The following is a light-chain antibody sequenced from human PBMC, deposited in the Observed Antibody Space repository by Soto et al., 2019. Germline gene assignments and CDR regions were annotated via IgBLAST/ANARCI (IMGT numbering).Light chain of an antibody. Sequence: QSALTQSPSASGSPGQSVTISCTGTSSDIGGYNSVSGYQQHPGKAPKVMIYDVTKRPSGVPARSSGSKSGNTASLTVSALQAEDEADYYCSSFTDGNNFVFGTGTKV. CDR1: SSDIGGYNS. J-gene: IGLJ1*01. CDR2: DVT. V-gene: IGLV2-8*01. CDR3: SSFTDGNNFV.